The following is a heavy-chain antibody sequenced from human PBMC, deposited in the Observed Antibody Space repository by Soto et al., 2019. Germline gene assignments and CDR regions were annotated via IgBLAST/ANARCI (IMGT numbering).Heavy chain of an antibody. CDR2: IYYSGST. CDR1: GGSISSGGYY. D-gene: IGHD5-18*01. J-gene: IGHJ4*02. V-gene: IGHV4-31*03. CDR3: VSGGYSYGYFDY. Sequence: SETLSLTCTVSGGSISSGGYYWRWIRQHPGKGLEWIGYIYYSGSTYYNPSLKSRVTISVDTSKNQFSLKLSSVTAADTAVYYCVSGGYSYGYFDYWGQGTLVTVSS.